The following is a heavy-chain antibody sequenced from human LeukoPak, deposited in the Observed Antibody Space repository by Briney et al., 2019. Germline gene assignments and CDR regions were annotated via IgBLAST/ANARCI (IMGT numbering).Heavy chain of an antibody. Sequence: PGASVKVSCKASGYTFTGSYMHWVRQAPGQGLEWMGWINPNSGGTNYALKFRGRVTMTRDTSISTASMELSRLISDDTAVYYCARPQDHGGNVENFNIWGQGTMVTVSS. D-gene: IGHD4-23*01. J-gene: IGHJ3*02. V-gene: IGHV1-2*02. CDR3: ARPQDHGGNVENFNI. CDR2: INPNSGGT. CDR1: GYTFTGSY.